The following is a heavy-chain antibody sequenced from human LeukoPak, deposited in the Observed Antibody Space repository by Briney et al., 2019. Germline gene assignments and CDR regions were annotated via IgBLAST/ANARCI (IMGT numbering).Heavy chain of an antibody. D-gene: IGHD3-3*01. CDR3: ARGITIFGVVTHFDY. Sequence: VSFMSSVCTFINYAINWVGPAAGQGVDWMGRIIPIFGTANYAQKFQGRVTITTDDSTSTAYMELSSLRSEDTAVYYCARGITIFGVVTHFDYWGQGTLVTVSS. J-gene: IGHJ4*02. CDR1: VCTFINYA. V-gene: IGHV1-69*05. CDR2: IIPIFGTA.